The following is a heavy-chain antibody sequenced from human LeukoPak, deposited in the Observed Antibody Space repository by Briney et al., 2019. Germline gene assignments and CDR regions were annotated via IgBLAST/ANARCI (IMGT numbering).Heavy chain of an antibody. CDR1: GFTFSSYA. V-gene: IGHV3-30*04. Sequence: PGGSLRLSCAASGFTFSSYAMHWVRQAPGKGLEGVAVISYDGSNKYYADSVKGRFTISRDNSKNTLYLQMNSLRAEDTAVYYCAREGYSSSWLDAFDIWGQGTMVTVSS. CDR3: AREGYSSSWLDAFDI. CDR2: ISYDGSNK. D-gene: IGHD6-13*01. J-gene: IGHJ3*02.